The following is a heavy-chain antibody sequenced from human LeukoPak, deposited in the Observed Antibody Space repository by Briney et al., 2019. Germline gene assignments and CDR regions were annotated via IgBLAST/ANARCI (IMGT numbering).Heavy chain of an antibody. V-gene: IGHV4-4*07. CDR2: IYTSGST. CDR3: AREPGVDGSGSWGS. J-gene: IGHJ4*02. CDR1: GGSFSSYF. Sequence: SETLSLTCTVFGGSFSSYFWSWIRQPAGKGLEWIGRIYTSGSTNYKPSLKSRVTISVDKSKNQFPLKLSSVTAADTSVSFCAREPGVDGSGSWGSWGQGTPVP. D-gene: IGHD3-10*01.